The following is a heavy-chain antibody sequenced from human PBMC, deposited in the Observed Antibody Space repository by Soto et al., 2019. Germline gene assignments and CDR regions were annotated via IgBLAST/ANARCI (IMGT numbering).Heavy chain of an antibody. CDR2: LYYRRGA. V-gene: IGHV4-59*01. D-gene: IGHD3-3*02. CDR3: AMRSMAVAPQY. J-gene: IGHJ4*02. CDR1: GDSISSYY. Sequence: QVQLQESGPGLVKPSETLSLTCAVSGDSISSYYCMWIRQPPGKGLESIGYLYYRRGANYNPSLKIRVTWSVETATNQWALTLASLTPAETPVYYCAMRSMAVAPQYWGQGTLVTVSS.